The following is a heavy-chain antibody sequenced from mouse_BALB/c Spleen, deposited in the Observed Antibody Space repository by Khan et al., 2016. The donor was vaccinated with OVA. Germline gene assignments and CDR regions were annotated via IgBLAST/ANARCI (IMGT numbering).Heavy chain of an antibody. J-gene: IGHJ4*01. CDR2: IYWDDDK. Sequence: QVTLKESGPGILQPSQTLSLTCSFSGFSLSSSGMGVSWIRQPSGKGLEWLAHIYWDDDKRYNPSLKSRLTIPKDTSSNQVFLKITNVDTASTGTCFCARTEWLLDYTMDYWGQGTSVTVSS. CDR1: GFSLSSSGMG. CDR3: ARTEWLLDYTMDY. D-gene: IGHD2-3*01. V-gene: IGHV8-12*01.